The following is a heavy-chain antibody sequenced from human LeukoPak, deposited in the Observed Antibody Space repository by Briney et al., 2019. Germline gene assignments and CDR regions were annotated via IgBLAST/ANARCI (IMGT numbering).Heavy chain of an antibody. V-gene: IGHV4-4*07. CDR3: ARLGYSSSSTGYYYYMDV. CDR1: GGSISSYY. CDR2: IYSSGNT. D-gene: IGHD6-6*01. Sequence: SGTLPLTCIGSGGSISSYYWSWIRQPAGKGLEWIGRIYSSGNTNYNPSLKSRVTMSVGTSKNHFSLKLSSVTDADTAVYYCARLGYSSSSTGYYYYMDVWGKGTTVTVSS. J-gene: IGHJ6*03.